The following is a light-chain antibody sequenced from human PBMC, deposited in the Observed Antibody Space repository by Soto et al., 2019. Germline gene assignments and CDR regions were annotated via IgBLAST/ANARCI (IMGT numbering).Light chain of an antibody. CDR2: DAS. J-gene: IGKJ5*01. V-gene: IGKV1-33*01. CDR1: QDISNY. CDR3: QQSDSLPIT. Sequence: DIQMTQSPSSLSASVGDRVTITCRASQDISNYLNWYQQRPGKAPKLLIYDASNLERGVPSRFSGTLSGTHFTFAITSLQPEDVATYYCQQSDSLPITFGQGTRLEI.